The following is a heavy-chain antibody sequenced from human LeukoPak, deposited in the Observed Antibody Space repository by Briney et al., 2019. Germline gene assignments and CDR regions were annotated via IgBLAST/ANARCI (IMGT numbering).Heavy chain of an antibody. D-gene: IGHD2-2*01. CDR3: ARERYCSSTSCYPRFDP. CDR2: IYYSGST. V-gene: IGHV4-31*03. J-gene: IGHJ5*02. Sequence: SQTLSLTCTVSGGSISSGGYYWSWIRQHPGKGLEWIGYIYYSGSTYYNPSLKSRVTISVDTSKNQFSLKLSSVTAADTAVYYCARERYCSSTSCYPRFDPWGQGTLVTVSS. CDR1: GGSISSGGYY.